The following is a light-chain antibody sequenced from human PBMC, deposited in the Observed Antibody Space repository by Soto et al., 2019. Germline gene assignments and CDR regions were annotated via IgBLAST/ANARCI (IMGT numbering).Light chain of an antibody. J-gene: IGKJ1*01. CDR1: QSVDIN. Sequence: EIVLTQSPATLSVSPGERVTLSCRASQSVDINLAWYQQKPGQAPRLLIYGASTRATDMPGRFSGGGAGAEFTLTISSLQSEDFAVYYCQQYRSWPRTFGQGTKVEIK. CDR2: GAS. V-gene: IGKV3-15*01. CDR3: QQYRSWPRT.